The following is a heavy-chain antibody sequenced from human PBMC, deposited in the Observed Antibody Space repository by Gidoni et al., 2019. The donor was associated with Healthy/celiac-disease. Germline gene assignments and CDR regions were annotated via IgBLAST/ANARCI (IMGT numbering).Heavy chain of an antibody. CDR3: ARAPNIAVAGYFDY. CDR1: GFTFDDYG. CDR2: INWNGGST. V-gene: IGHV3-20*04. Sequence: VPLLQSGGGVVRPGGYLSLSCAASGFTFDDYGLRWVRTAPGKGLAWVSGINWNGGSTDYEDAGKGRFTITRDNAKNYRYLQMNSRRAEETAVYYCARAPNIAVAGYFDYWGQGTLVTVSS. D-gene: IGHD6-19*01. J-gene: IGHJ4*02.